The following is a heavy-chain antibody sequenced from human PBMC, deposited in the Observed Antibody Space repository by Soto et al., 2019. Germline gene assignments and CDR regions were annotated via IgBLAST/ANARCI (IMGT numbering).Heavy chain of an antibody. D-gene: IGHD2-2*02. Sequence: PGGSLRMSCAAAGFTFSSYWMHWVRQAPGKWLVWVSRINSDGSSTSYADSVKGRFTISRDNAKNTLYLQMNSLRAEDTAVYYCARVGGYCSSSSCYSGFYFYYYFDLWGKGTTVNVSS. CDR3: ARVGGYCSSSSCYSGFYFYYYFDL. CDR1: GFTFSSYW. J-gene: IGHJ6*03. V-gene: IGHV3-74*01. CDR2: INSDGSST.